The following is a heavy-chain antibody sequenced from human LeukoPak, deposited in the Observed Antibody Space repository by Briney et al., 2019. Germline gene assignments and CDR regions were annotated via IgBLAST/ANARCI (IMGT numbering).Heavy chain of an antibody. CDR1: GFTFSSYS. CDR3: ARVNYGSGSYTFDY. J-gene: IGHJ4*02. D-gene: IGHD3-10*01. Sequence: GGSLRLSCAASGFTFSSYSMNWVRQAPGKGLEWVSYISSSSTIYYADSVKGRFTISRDNAKNSLYLQMNSLRAEDTAVYYCARVNYGSGSYTFDYWGQGTLVTVSS. CDR2: ISSSSTI. V-gene: IGHV3-48*04.